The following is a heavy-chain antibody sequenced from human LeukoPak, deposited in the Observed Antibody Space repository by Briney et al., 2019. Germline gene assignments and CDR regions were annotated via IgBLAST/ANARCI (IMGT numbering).Heavy chain of an antibody. CDR1: GVSISGYY. J-gene: IGHJ6*02. CDR2: INHSGST. D-gene: IGHD1-26*01. V-gene: IGHV4-34*01. Sequence: SETLSLTCAVYGVSISGYYWSWIRQPPGKGLEWIGEINHSGSTNYNPSLKSRFTITVDTSRNQFSLKLSSVTAADTAVYYCASNFSGSRKHGMDVWGQGTTVTVSS. CDR3: ASNFSGSRKHGMDV.